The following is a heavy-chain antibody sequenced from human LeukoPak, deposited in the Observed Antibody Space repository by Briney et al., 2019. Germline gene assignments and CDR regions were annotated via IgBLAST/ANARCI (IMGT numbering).Heavy chain of an antibody. CDR3: ARDDYYGSGSYYNWGYYYNGMDV. D-gene: IGHD3-10*01. Sequence: ASVKVSCKASGYTFTSYGISWVRQAPGQGLEWMGWISAYNGNTNYAQKLQGRVTMTTDTSTSTAYMELRSLRSDDTAVYYCARDDYYGSGSYYNWGYYYNGMDVWGQGTTVTVSS. CDR1: GYTFTSYG. J-gene: IGHJ6*02. CDR2: ISAYNGNT. V-gene: IGHV1-18*01.